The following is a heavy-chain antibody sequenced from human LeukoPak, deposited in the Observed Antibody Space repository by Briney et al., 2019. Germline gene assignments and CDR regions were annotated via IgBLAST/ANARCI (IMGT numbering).Heavy chain of an antibody. V-gene: IGHV1-24*01. Sequence: GASVKVSCKASGHSLSELSTHWVRQAPGKGLEWMGGFDPEDGETIYAQKFQGRVTMTEDTSTGTAYMELRGLRPDDTAVYYCARDNVRNWGQVGGYWGQGTLVTVSS. J-gene: IGHJ4*02. CDR1: GHSLSELS. CDR2: FDPEDGET. CDR3: ARDNVRNWGQVGGY. D-gene: IGHD7-27*01.